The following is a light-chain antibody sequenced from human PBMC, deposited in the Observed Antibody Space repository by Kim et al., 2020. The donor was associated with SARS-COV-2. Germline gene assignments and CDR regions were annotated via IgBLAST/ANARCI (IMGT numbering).Light chain of an antibody. V-gene: IGKV3-15*01. CDR1: QSVCTN. J-gene: IGKJ2*01. Sequence: VSRGERATHSCRASQSVCTNLAWHQPGPGQAARLLIHGGSTRATGGPARFSGSGSGREFTLTIHRLQSEGCAVYFCQQYNKWPPYICGQGNKRE. CDR2: GGS. CDR3: QQYNKWPPYI.